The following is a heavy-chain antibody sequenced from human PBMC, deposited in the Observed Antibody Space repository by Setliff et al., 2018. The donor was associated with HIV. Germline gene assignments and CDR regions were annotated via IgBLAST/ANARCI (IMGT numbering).Heavy chain of an antibody. Sequence: SETLSLTCTVSGGSISSYYWSWIRQPAGKGLEWIGSIYTSGNTNYNPSLKSRVTMSVDTSKNQFSLNLSSVTAADTAVYYCARDWEVTAIHYYYYMDVWGKGTTVTVSS. D-gene: IGHD2-21*02. CDR2: IYTSGNT. CDR3: ARDWEVTAIHYYYYMDV. V-gene: IGHV4-4*07. CDR1: GGSISSYY. J-gene: IGHJ6*03.